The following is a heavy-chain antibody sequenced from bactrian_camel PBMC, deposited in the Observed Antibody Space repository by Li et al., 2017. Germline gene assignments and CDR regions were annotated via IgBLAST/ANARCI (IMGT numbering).Heavy chain of an antibody. CDR2: IGNDGRT. CDR3: AADIGDCWNPYNNY. D-gene: IGHD1*01. V-gene: IGHV3S53*01. J-gene: IGHJ4*01. CDR1: GWTYSTYC. Sequence: HVQLVESGGGSVQAGGSLRLSCAASGWTYSTYCMGWFRQAPGKEREGVAAIGNDGRTSYADSVKGRFTISRDNAKNTLYLQMNSLKPEDTAMYYCAADIGDCWNPYNNYWGQGTQVTVS.